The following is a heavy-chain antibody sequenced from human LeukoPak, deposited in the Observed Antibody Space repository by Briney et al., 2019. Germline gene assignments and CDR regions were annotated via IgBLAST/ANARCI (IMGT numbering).Heavy chain of an antibody. J-gene: IGHJ4*02. CDR1: GFTFSSYG. V-gene: IGHV3-30*18. CDR2: ISYDGSNK. Sequence: LTGGSLRLSCAASGFTFSSYGMHWVRQAPGKGLEWVAVISYDGSNKYYADSVKGRFTISRDNSKNTLYLQMNSLRAEDTAVYYCAKSPSQATVTTVYRYWGQGTLVTVSS. CDR3: AKSPSQATVTTVYRY. D-gene: IGHD4-11*01.